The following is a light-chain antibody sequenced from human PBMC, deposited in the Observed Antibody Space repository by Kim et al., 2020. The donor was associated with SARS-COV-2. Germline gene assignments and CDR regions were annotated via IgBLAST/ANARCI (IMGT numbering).Light chain of an antibody. CDR1: KLGYKY. CDR2: QDS. V-gene: IGLV3-1*01. J-gene: IGLJ2*01. Sequence: VPPGQTASITCSGDKLGYKYACWYQQKPGQSPVLVIYQDSKRPSGIPERFSGSNSGNTATLTISGTQAMDEADYYCQAWDSSTAVFGGGTQLTVL. CDR3: QAWDSSTAV.